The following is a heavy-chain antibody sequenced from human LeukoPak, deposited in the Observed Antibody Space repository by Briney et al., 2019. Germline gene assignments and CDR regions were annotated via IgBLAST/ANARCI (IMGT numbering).Heavy chain of an antibody. CDR2: ISAYSGDT. Sequence: AASVKVSCKASGYTSTSFGISWVRQAPGQGLEWMGWISAYSGDTNYAQKFQGRATMTTDTSTSTAYMELRSLSSDDAAVYYCGRGAAEGLDRWGQGTLVTVSS. J-gene: IGHJ5*02. CDR1: GYTSTSFG. CDR3: GRGAAEGLDR. V-gene: IGHV1-18*01. D-gene: IGHD6-13*01.